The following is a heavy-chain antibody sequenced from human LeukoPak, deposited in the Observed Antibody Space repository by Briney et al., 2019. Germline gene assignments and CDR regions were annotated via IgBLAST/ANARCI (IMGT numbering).Heavy chain of an antibody. D-gene: IGHD3-10*01. CDR3: ARALYYYGSGSYYKGSLNWFDP. J-gene: IGHJ5*02. Sequence: SETLSLTCTVSGGSISSSSYYWGWIRQPPGKGLEWIGGIYYSGSTYYNPSLKSRVTMSVDTSKNQFSLKLSSVTAADTAVYYCARALYYYGSGSYYKGSLNWFDPWGQGTLVTVSS. CDR1: GGSISSSSYY. V-gene: IGHV4-39*07. CDR2: IYYSGST.